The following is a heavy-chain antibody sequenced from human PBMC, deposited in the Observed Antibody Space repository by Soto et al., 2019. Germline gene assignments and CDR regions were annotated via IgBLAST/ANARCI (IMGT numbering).Heavy chain of an antibody. CDR2: IYTGGST. D-gene: IGHD7-27*01. CDR1: GFTFSSFD. V-gene: IGHV3-66*01. Sequence: GSLRLSCAASGFTFSSFDMHWVRQATGKGLEWVSVIYTGGSTFYADSVKGRFTISRENAKNTVNLQMNSLRAEDTAVYYCARDPWAADYWGQGTLVTVLL. J-gene: IGHJ4*02. CDR3: ARDPWAADY.